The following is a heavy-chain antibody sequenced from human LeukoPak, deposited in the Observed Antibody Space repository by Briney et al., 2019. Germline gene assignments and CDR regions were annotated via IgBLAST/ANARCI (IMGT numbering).Heavy chain of an antibody. J-gene: IGHJ4*02. Sequence: GGSLRLSCAASGFTFSDYYMSWIRQAPGKGLEWVSYISRSGSTIYYADSVKGRFTISRDNAKNSLYLQMNSLRVEDTAVYYCASRIVGTPDYFDYWGQGTLVTVSS. D-gene: IGHD1-26*01. CDR3: ASRIVGTPDYFDY. CDR1: GFTFSDYY. V-gene: IGHV3-11*04. CDR2: ISRSGSTI.